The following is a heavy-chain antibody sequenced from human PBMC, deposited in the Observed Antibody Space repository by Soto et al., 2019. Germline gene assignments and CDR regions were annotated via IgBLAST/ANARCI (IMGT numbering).Heavy chain of an antibody. Sequence: SETLSLTCAVSGGSFSGYYWSWIRQPPGKGLEWIGEINHSGSTNYNPSLKSRVAISVDTSKNQFSLKLSSVTAADTAVYYCARDGCSSTSCYDYWGQRTLVTVSS. J-gene: IGHJ4*02. V-gene: IGHV4-34*01. D-gene: IGHD2-2*01. CDR2: INHSGST. CDR1: GGSFSGYY. CDR3: ARDGCSSTSCYDY.